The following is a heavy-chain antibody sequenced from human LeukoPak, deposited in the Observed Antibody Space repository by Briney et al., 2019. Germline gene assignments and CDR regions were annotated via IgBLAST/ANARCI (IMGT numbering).Heavy chain of an antibody. CDR2: NSGSGGST. V-gene: IGHV3-23*01. D-gene: IGHD3-16*01. CDR1: GFTFSSYA. Sequence: GGSPRLSCVASGFTFSSYAMSWVRQAPGKGLEWVSANSGSGGSTYYADSVKGRFTISRDNSKNTLYLQMNSLRAEDTAVYYCATNQGDSYYYYGMDVWGKGTTVTVSS. CDR3: ATNQGDSYYYYGMDV. J-gene: IGHJ6*04.